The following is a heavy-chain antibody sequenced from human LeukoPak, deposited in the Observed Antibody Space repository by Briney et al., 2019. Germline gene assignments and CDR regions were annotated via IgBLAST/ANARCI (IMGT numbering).Heavy chain of an antibody. D-gene: IGHD3-10*01. CDR3: SRGYYYGSGTPVWFDP. CDR1: GFTFGDYV. V-gene: IGHV3-49*04. CDR2: IRSKAYGGTT. J-gene: IGHJ5*02. Sequence: GGSLRLSCTASGFTFGDYVMSWVRQAPGKGLEGVGFIRSKAYGGTTEYAASVKGRFTISRDDSKSMAYLQMNILKTEDTAVYYCSRGYYYGSGTPVWFDPWGQGTLVTVSS.